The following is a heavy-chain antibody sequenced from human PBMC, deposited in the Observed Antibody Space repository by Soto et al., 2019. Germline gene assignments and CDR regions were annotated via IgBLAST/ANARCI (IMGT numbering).Heavy chain of an antibody. J-gene: IGHJ4*02. Sequence: SETLSLTCTVSGASISSGDYYWSWIRQPPGKGLEWIGYIYYTGSTYYNPSLKSRLTISVDTSKNQLSLKLTSLTAADTAVYYCATALDDSSGYYGGLGYWGQGTLVTVSS. CDR3: ATALDDSSGYYGGLGY. CDR2: IYYTGST. V-gene: IGHV4-30-4*01. CDR1: GASISSGDYY. D-gene: IGHD3-22*01.